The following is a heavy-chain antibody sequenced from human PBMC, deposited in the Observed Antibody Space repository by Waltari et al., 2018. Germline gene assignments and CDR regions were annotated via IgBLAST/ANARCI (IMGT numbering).Heavy chain of an antibody. CDR2: VIPILGTA. CDR3: ARTLLGIAVAGTGWYFDL. Sequence: QVQLVQSGAEVKKPGSSVKVSCKASGGTFSSYAIRWVRQAPGQGLEWMGGVIPILGTANYAQKFQGRVTITTDESTSTAYMELSSLRSEDTAVYYCARTLLGIAVAGTGWYFDLWGRGTLVTVSS. CDR1: GGTFSSYA. D-gene: IGHD6-19*01. J-gene: IGHJ2*01. V-gene: IGHV1-69*05.